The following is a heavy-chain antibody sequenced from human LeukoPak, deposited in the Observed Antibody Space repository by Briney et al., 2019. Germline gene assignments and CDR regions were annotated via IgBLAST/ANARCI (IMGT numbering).Heavy chain of an antibody. J-gene: IGHJ4*02. CDR1: GFTFSSYG. Sequence: GGSLRLSCAASGFTFSSYGMHWVRQAPGKGLEWVAFIRYDGSNKYYADSVKGRFTISRDNSKNTLYLQMNSLRAEDTAVYYCAKDYGDYRQGFYWGQGTLVTVSS. V-gene: IGHV3-30*02. CDR2: IRYDGSNK. CDR3: AKDYGDYRQGFY. D-gene: IGHD4-17*01.